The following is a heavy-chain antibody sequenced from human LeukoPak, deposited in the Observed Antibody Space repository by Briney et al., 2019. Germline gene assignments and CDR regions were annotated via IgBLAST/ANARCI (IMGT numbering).Heavy chain of an antibody. CDR3: ARVRGLLLFDY. V-gene: IGHV1-18*01. CDR1: GYTFTSYG. D-gene: IGHD4-17*01. J-gene: IGHJ4*02. CDR2: ISAYNGNT. Sequence: GASVKVSCKASGYTFTSYGISWVRQAPGQGLEWMGWISAYNGNTNYAQKFQGRVTITRNTSISTAYMELSSLRSEDTAVYYCARVRGLLLFDYWGQGTLVTVSS.